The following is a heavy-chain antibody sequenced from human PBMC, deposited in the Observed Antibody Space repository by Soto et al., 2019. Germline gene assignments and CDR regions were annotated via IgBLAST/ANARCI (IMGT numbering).Heavy chain of an antibody. V-gene: IGHV3-23*01. J-gene: IGHJ3*02. D-gene: IGHD6-19*01. Sequence: EVQLLESGGGLVQPGGSLRLSCAASGFTFSTYSMTWVRQAPGKGLEWVSTIRDSGHSTHYADSVRGRFAIYRDNSKKTLFLQMNSLRAEDTAVYYCARVKAQILSSGWYGGDDIWGQGTMVTVSS. CDR2: IRDSGHST. CDR3: ARVKAQILSSGWYGGDDI. CDR1: GFTFSTYS.